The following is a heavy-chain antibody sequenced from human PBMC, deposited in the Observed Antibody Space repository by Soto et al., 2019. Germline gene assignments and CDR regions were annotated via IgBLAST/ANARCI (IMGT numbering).Heavy chain of an antibody. CDR3: ARDANLGFSSSWFLDY. CDR2: IYNDGNNK. Sequence: GGSLRLSCAASGFSYSSYGMHWVRQAPGEGLEWVAIIYNDGNNKYYADSVKGRFTISRDNSRNTLFLQMNSLRADDTAVYYCARDANLGFSSSWFLDYWGQGALVTVSS. D-gene: IGHD6-13*01. CDR1: GFSYSSYG. V-gene: IGHV3-33*01. J-gene: IGHJ4*02.